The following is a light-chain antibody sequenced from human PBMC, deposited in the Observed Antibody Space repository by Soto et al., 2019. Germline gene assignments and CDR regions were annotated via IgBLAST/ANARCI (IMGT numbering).Light chain of an antibody. V-gene: IGKV3-20*01. Sequence: EIVLTQSPGTLSLSPGERATLSCRASQSVRSNYLAWYQQKPGQAPRLLIYNSSTRATGIPDRFSGSGSGTDFPLTISRLEPEDFAFYYCQQFRDLPQTFGQGTQVEIK. CDR1: QSVRSNY. CDR3: QQFRDLPQT. J-gene: IGKJ1*01. CDR2: NSS.